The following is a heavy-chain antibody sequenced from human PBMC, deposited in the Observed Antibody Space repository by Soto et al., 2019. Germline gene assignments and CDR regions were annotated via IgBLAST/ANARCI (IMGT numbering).Heavy chain of an antibody. J-gene: IGHJ1*01. V-gene: IGHV3-23*01. D-gene: IGHD6-19*01. CDR2: ISCCGGST. Sequence: EVQLLESGGGVVQPGGSLRLSCEASGFNFKKFAMGWVRQAPGEGLERVSGISCCGGSTFYADSVKGRFSLARDDSKNTLSLQLNSLRVEDTAHYYCAKADGEQWLIPHLDNWGQGTQVTVS. CDR1: GFNFKKFA. CDR3: AKADGEQWLIPHLDN.